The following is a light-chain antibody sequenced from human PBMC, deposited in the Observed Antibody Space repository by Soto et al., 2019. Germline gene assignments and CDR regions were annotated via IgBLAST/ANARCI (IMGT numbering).Light chain of an antibody. Sequence: DIQMTQSPSSLSASVGDRVTITCRAGQDINMYLAWYQQKPGKVPKLLISAASTLQSGVPSRFSGSGSGTDFTLTISSLQREDVATYYCQKHDGAPRTFGGGTKVEIK. CDR2: AAS. CDR1: QDINMY. CDR3: QKHDGAPRT. J-gene: IGKJ4*01. V-gene: IGKV1-27*01.